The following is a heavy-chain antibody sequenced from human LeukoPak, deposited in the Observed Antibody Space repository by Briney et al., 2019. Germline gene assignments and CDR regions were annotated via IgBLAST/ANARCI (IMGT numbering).Heavy chain of an antibody. V-gene: IGHV3-23*01. J-gene: IGHJ4*02. CDR2: ISGSGGST. CDR3: AKDPSTMARGVIVDY. D-gene: IGHD3-10*01. CDR1: GPTFSSYG. Sequence: QPGQSRRPSSAAAGPTFSSYGMSWVRQAHGKWLEWVSAISGSGGSTYYADSVKGRFTVSRDNSKNTLYLQMNSLRAEDTAVYYCAKDPSTMARGVIVDYWGQGTLVTVSS.